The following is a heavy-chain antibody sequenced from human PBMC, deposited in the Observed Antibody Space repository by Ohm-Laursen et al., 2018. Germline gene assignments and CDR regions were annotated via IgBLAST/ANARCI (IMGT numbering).Heavy chain of an antibody. J-gene: IGHJ3*02. CDR2: ISRSSSHI. CDR1: GVTFSTYT. CDR3: MRDPYSNSASPAFDI. V-gene: IGHV3-21*01. D-gene: IGHD6-6*01. Sequence: SLRLSCSASGVTFSTYTMNWVRQAPGKGLEWVSSISRSSSHIYYADSVKGRFTISRDNAKKSLYLQMNSLRAEDTALYYCMRDPYSNSASPAFDIWGQGTMVTVSS.